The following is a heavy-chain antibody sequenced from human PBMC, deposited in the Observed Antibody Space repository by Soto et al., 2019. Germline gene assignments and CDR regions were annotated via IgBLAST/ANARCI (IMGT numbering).Heavy chain of an antibody. CDR2: TYYSGST. CDR3: ARERPDGCRLDP. J-gene: IGHJ5*02. V-gene: IGHV4-30-4*01. CDR1: GGSISSGDYY. Sequence: PSETLSLTCTVSGGSISSGDYYWSWIRQPPGKGLEWIGYTYYSGSTYYNPSLKSRVTISVDTSKNQFSLRLSSVTAADTAVYYCARERPDGCRLDPWGQGTLVTVSS. D-gene: IGHD6-19*01.